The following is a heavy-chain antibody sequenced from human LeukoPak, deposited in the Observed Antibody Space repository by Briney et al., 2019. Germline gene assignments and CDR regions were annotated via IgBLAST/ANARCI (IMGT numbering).Heavy chain of an antibody. CDR1: GYTFTGYY. CDR2: INPNSGGT. CDR3: ATYSGYAGAFDI. J-gene: IGHJ3*02. D-gene: IGHD5-12*01. V-gene: IGHV1-2*02. Sequence: ASVKVSCKASGYTFTGYYMHWGRQAPGQGLEWMGWINPNSGGTNYAQKFQGRVTMTRDTSISTAYMELSRLRSDDTAVYYCATYSGYAGAFDIWGQGTMVTVSS.